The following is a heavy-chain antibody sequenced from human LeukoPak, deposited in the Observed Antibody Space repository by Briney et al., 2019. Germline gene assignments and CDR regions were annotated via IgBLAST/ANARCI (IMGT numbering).Heavy chain of an antibody. Sequence: SETLSLTCAVYGGSFSGYYWSWIRQPPGKGLEWIGEINHSGSTNYNPSLKSRVTISVDTSKNQFSLKLSSVTAADTAVYYCARGVRYCSSTSCSTYYYYMDVWGKGTTVTVPS. CDR3: ARGVRYCSSTSCSTYYYYMDV. CDR1: GGSFSGYY. V-gene: IGHV4-34*01. J-gene: IGHJ6*03. CDR2: INHSGST. D-gene: IGHD2-2*01.